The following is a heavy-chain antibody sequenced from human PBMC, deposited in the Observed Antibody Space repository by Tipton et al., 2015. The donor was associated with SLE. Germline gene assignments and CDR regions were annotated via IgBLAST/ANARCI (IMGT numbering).Heavy chain of an antibody. J-gene: IGHJ4*02. CDR1: GFTFSSYA. CDR3: ATPRGNSVRYDY. Sequence: LSLTCAASGFTFSSYAMSWVRQAPGKGLEWVSVIYSGGSTYYADSVKGRFTISRDNSKNTLYLQMNSLRAEDTAVYYCATPRGNSVRYDYWGQGTLVTVSS. V-gene: IGHV3-23*03. D-gene: IGHD4-23*01. CDR2: IYSGGST.